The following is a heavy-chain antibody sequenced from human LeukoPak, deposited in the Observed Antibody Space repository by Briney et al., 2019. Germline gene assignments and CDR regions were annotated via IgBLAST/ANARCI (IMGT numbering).Heavy chain of an antibody. CDR1: GFTFDDYA. CDR2: ISWNSGSI. J-gene: IGHJ3*02. V-gene: IGHV3-9*01. Sequence: PGGSLRLSCAASGFTFDDYAMHWVRQDPGKGLEWVSGISWNSGSIGYADSVKGRFTISRDNAKNSLYLQMNSLRAEDTALYYCAKGSSMVRGFDAFDIWGQGTMVTVSS. D-gene: IGHD3-10*01. CDR3: AKGSSMVRGFDAFDI.